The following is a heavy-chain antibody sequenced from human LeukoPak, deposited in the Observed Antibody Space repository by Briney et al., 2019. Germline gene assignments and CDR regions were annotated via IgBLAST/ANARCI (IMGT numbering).Heavy chain of an antibody. D-gene: IGHD3-3*01. CDR1: GGSFSGYY. CDR3: ARVALGGITIFGVVTTRHAFDY. J-gene: IGHJ4*02. V-gene: IGHV4-34*01. Sequence: PSETLSLTCAGYGGSFSGYYWSWIRQPPGKGLEWIGEINHSGSTNYNPSLKSRVTISVDTSKNQFSLKLSSVTAADTAVYYCARVALGGITIFGVVTTRHAFDYWGQGTLVTVSS. CDR2: INHSGST.